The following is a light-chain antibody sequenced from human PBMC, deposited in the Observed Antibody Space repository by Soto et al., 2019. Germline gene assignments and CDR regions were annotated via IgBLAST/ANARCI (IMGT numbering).Light chain of an antibody. J-gene: IGLJ1*01. CDR3: SSYAGTNIYYV. CDR2: EVS. V-gene: IGLV2-8*01. Sequence: QSALTQPPSASGSPGQSVTISCTGTSSDVGAYTYVSWYQQRPGKAPELLIYEVSKRPSGVPDRFSGSKSGNMASLTVSGLQAEDEAEYYCSSYAGTNIYYVFGTGTKVTVL. CDR1: SSDVGAYTY.